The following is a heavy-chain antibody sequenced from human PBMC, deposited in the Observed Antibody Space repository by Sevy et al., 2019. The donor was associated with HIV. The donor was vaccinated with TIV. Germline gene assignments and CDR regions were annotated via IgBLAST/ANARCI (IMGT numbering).Heavy chain of an antibody. CDR1: GFTFDDYA. CDR3: AKEGLRLRYYYYGMDV. Sequence: GGSLRLSCAASGFTFDDYAMHWVRQAPGKGPEWVSGISWNSGSIGYADSVKGRFTISRDNAKNSLYLQMNSLRAEDTALYYCAKEGLRLRYYYYGMDVWGQGTTVTVSS. V-gene: IGHV3-9*01. J-gene: IGHJ6*02. D-gene: IGHD5-12*01. CDR2: ISWNSGSI.